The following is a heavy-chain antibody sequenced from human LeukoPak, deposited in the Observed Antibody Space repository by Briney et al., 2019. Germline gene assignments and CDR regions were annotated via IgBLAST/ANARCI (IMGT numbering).Heavy chain of an antibody. V-gene: IGHV3-66*01. Sequence: SGGSLRLSCAASGVTVSSNYMRGGREAPGKGVGWGSVIYSGGSTYYADSVKRRFTISRDNSKNTLYLQMNSLRAEDTAVYYCARYSSSWYNYLDYWGQGTLVTVSS. J-gene: IGHJ4*02. CDR1: GVTVSSNY. D-gene: IGHD6-13*01. CDR3: ARYSSSWYNYLDY. CDR2: IYSGGST.